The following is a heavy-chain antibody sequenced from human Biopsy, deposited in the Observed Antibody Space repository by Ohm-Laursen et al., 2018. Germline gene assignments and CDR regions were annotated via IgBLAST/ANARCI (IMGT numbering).Heavy chain of an antibody. CDR3: ARDLPYYENSGYGAFDM. J-gene: IGHJ3*02. V-gene: IGHV4-4*07. D-gene: IGHD3-22*01. CDR2: IYNTGST. CDR1: GGFISTYY. Sequence: TLSLTCTVSGGFISTYYWNWIRQPAGKALEWIGRIYNTGSTNYNPSLQSRVTMSVDTSKNQFSLKMSSVTAADKAVYYCARDLPYYENSGYGAFDMWGQGTMVTVSS.